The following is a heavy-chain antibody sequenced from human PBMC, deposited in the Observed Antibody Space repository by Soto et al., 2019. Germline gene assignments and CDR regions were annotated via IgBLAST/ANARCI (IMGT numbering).Heavy chain of an antibody. D-gene: IGHD3-10*01. CDR3: ARHAYYYGSGSYEYDY. Sequence: SETLSLTCTVSGGSISSSSYYWGWIRQPPGKGLEWIGSIYYSGSTYYNPSLKSRVTISVDTSKNQFSLKLSSVTAADTAVYYCARHAYYYGSGSYEYDYWGQGTLVTVSS. CDR2: IYYSGST. CDR1: GGSISSSSYY. V-gene: IGHV4-39*01. J-gene: IGHJ4*02.